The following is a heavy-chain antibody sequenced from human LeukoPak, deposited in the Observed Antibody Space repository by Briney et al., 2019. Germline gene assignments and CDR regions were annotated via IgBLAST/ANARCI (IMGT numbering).Heavy chain of an antibody. Sequence: SETLSLTCAVSGGSISSSSGNCWTWVRQPPGKGLEWIGEIYHSGSTNYNPSLKSRVTMLLDKSKNQFSLKLSSVTAADTAVYYCARVGIISEPTATFYFDYWGQGTLVTVSS. J-gene: IGHJ4*02. CDR3: ARVGIISEPTATFYFDY. CDR2: IYHSGST. V-gene: IGHV4-4*02. D-gene: IGHD1-1*01. CDR1: GGSISSSSGNC.